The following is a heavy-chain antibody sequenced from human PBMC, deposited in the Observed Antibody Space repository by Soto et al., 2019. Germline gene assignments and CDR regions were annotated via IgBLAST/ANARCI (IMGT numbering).Heavy chain of an antibody. Sequence: QAHLVESGGGVVQPGRSLRLSYAASGFTCTSYGMHWVRQAPGTRLEWVAVISYDGGLQHYADSVKGQFTISRDNSKNMVLMQMNSLRAEDTAVYYCVSDRGYGHASVPYSWGQGTLVSVSS. V-gene: IGHV3-30*03. J-gene: IGHJ4*02. D-gene: IGHD5-18*01. CDR3: VSDRGYGHASVPYS. CDR2: ISYDGGLQ. CDR1: GFTCTSYG.